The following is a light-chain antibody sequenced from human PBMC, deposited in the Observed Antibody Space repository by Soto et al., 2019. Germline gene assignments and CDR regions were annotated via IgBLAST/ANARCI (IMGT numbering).Light chain of an antibody. CDR2: GSS. V-gene: IGKV3-20*01. Sequence: VLTQSPGTLSLSPGERATLSCRASQTISSRHLAWYQQKPGQAPTLLIYGSSSRATAIPDRFSGSGSGTDFTLTISSLEPEDFAVYYCHQYSTSPFTFGPGTKVDIK. CDR1: QTISSRH. CDR3: HQYSTSPFT. J-gene: IGKJ3*01.